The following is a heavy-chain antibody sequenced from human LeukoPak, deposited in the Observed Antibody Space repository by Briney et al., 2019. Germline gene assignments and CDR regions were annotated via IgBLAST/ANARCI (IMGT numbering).Heavy chain of an antibody. V-gene: IGHV3-33*01. D-gene: IGHD3-16*02. CDR1: GFTFSTYA. Sequence: GRSLRLSCAASGFTFSTYAIHWVRQAPGKGLEWVAVIWFDGSEQYYADSVKGRFIISKDNSKSTSNLQLYSLRADDTAVYYCAREGDSRWGELSPWGQGTLVTVSS. CDR3: AREGDSRWGELSP. J-gene: IGHJ1*01. CDR2: IWFDGSEQ.